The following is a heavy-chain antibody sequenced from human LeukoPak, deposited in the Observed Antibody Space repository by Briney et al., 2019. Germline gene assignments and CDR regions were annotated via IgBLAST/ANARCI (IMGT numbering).Heavy chain of an antibody. D-gene: IGHD6-13*01. J-gene: IGHJ4*02. CDR1: GYTFTSYY. Sequence: ASVKLSCKASGYTFTSYYMHWVRNAPRHGLEWMGIINPSGGSTSYAHNFQGRVTMTRDTSTSKVYMELSSLRSADTAVDYCARGPLGSRSWYFLGPYFDNWGQGTLVTVSS. CDR2: INPSGGST. V-gene: IGHV1-46*01. CDR3: ARGPLGSRSWYFLGPYFDN.